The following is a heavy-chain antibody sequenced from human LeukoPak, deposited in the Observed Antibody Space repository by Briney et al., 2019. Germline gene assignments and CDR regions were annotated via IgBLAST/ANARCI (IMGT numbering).Heavy chain of an antibody. V-gene: IGHV1-69*04. CDR2: IIPILGIA. Sequence: ASVKVSCKASGGTFSSYAISWVRQAPGQGLEWMGRIIPILGIANYAQKFQXRVTITADKSTSTAYMELSSLRSEDTAVYYCARDXXRYSXXFXTGDYWGQGTLVTVSS. CDR3: ARDXXRYSXXFXTGDY. CDR1: GGTFSSYA. D-gene: IGHD6-13*01. J-gene: IGHJ4*02.